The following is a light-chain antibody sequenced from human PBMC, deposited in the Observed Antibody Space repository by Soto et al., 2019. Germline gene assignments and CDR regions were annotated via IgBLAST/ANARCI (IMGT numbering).Light chain of an antibody. CDR3: AAWDDSLNAVV. CDR1: SSNIGGNT. Sequence: QSVLTQPPSASGTHGQRVTISCSGSSSNIGGNTVNWYQQLPGTAPKLLIYGNDQRPSGVPDRFSGSKSGTSASLAISGLQSEDEADYYCAAWDDSLNAVVFGTGTKVTVL. V-gene: IGLV1-44*01. CDR2: GND. J-gene: IGLJ1*01.